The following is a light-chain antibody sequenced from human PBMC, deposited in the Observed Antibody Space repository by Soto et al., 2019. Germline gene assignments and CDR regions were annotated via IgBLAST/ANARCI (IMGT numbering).Light chain of an antibody. CDR3: QAWDSHVV. CDR2: QDS. V-gene: IGLV3-1*01. CDR1: KLGDKY. Sequence: SCELTQPPSVSVSPGQTASITCSGDKLGDKYACWYQQKPGQSPVLVIYQDSKRPSAIPERFSGSNSGNTATLTISGTQAMDEADYYCQAWDSHVVFGGGTKVTVL. J-gene: IGLJ2*01.